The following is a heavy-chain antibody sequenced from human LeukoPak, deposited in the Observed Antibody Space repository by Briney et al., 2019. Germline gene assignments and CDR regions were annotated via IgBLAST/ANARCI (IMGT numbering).Heavy chain of an antibody. J-gene: IGHJ5*02. CDR3: ARGVWFGELLPYNWFDP. Sequence: SVKVSCEASGGTFSSYAISWVRQAPGQGLEWMGGIIPIFGTANYAQKFQGRVTITTDESTSTAYMELSSLRSEDTAVYYCARGVWFGELLPYNWFDPWGQGTLVTVSS. D-gene: IGHD3-10*01. V-gene: IGHV1-69*05. CDR1: GGTFSSYA. CDR2: IIPIFGTA.